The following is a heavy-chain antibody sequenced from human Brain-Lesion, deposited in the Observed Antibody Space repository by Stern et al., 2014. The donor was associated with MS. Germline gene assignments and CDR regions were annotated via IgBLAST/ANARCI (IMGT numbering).Heavy chain of an antibody. CDR2: IYYSGFT. CDR3: ARHDSVPRPSQLYSARDRGPGYFDY. D-gene: IGHD1-26*01. V-gene: IGHV4-39*01. CDR1: GGSISSSTYY. Sequence: QLVQSGPGLVKPSETLSLTCTVSGGSISSSTYYWAWIRQPPGKGLDWLGNIYYSGFTYYNPSLKSRVTISVDMSKNQFSLKLSSVTAADTAIYYCARHDSVPRPSQLYSARDRGPGYFDYWGQGTLVTVSS. J-gene: IGHJ4*02.